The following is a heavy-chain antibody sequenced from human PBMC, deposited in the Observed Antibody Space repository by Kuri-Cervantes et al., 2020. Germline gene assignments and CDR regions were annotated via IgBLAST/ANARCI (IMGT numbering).Heavy chain of an antibody. CDR3: ARVAGSGSYPKGDDAFDI. CDR1: GGSISSGGYS. CDR2: IYHSGST. Sequence: SETLSLTCAVSGGSISSGGYSWSWIRQPPGKGLEWIGYIYHSGSTYYNPPLKSRVTISVDRSKNQFSLKLSSVTAADTAVYYCARVAGSGSYPKGDDAFDIWGQGTMVTVSS. D-gene: IGHD3-10*01. J-gene: IGHJ3*02. V-gene: IGHV4-30-2*01.